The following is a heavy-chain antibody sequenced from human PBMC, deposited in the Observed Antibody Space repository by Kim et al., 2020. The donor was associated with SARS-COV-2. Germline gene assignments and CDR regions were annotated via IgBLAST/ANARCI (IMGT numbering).Heavy chain of an antibody. CDR1: GYSFTSYW. CDR3: ARHALATVVTPFDY. V-gene: IGHV5-10-1*01. CDR2: IDPSDSYT. D-gene: IGHD4-17*01. Sequence: GESLKISCQGSGYSFTSYWISWVRQMPGKGLEWMGRIDPSDSYTNYSPSFQGHVTISVDKSISTAYLQWSSLKASDTAMYYCARHALATVVTPFDYWGQGTLVTVSS. J-gene: IGHJ4*02.